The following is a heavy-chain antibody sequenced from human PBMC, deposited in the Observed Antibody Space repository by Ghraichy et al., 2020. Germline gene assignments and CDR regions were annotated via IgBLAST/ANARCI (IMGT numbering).Heavy chain of an antibody. V-gene: IGHV3-30*18. Sequence: GESLNISCAASGFSFSAYGMHWVRQAPGKGLEWVAVISYDGSNQYYADSVKGRLTLSKDNSKNTGSVQMNILRTEDTAVYYCANDRPASMGSPRGPFDSWGQATRVTVSS. CDR1: GFSFSAYG. CDR3: ANDRPASMGSPRGPFDS. J-gene: IGHJ3*02. CDR2: ISYDGSNQ. D-gene: IGHD2-2*01.